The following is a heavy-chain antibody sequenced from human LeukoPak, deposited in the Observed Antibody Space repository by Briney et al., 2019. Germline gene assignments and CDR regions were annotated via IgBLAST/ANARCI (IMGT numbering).Heavy chain of an antibody. Sequence: ASVKVSCKASGYTFINYDMNWVRQAPGQGLEWMGMITPSGGISYAQKFQGRVTMARDMSTNTVYMELSSLRSEGTAVYYCARVDSTSPHELDYWGQGTLVTVSS. CDR2: ITPSGGI. CDR1: GYTFINYD. D-gene: IGHD6-6*01. CDR3: ARVDSTSPHELDY. V-gene: IGHV1-46*01. J-gene: IGHJ4*02.